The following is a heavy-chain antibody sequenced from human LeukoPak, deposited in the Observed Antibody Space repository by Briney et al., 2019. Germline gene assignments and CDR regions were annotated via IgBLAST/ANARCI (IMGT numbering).Heavy chain of an antibody. Sequence: GGSLRLSCAASGLTVSSNYMSWVRQAPGKGLEWVSVIYSGGSTYYADSVKGRFTISRDNSKNTLYLQMNSLRAEDTAVYYCARGVDSSGWYGGPFDYWGQGTLVTVSS. CDR3: ARGVDSSGWYGGPFDY. D-gene: IGHD6-19*01. CDR2: IYSGGST. V-gene: IGHV3-53*01. CDR1: GLTVSSNY. J-gene: IGHJ4*02.